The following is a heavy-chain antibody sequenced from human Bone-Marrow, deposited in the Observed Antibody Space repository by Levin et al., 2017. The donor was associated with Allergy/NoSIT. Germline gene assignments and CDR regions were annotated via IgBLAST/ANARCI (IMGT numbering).Heavy chain of an antibody. CDR2: IYYSGST. D-gene: IGHD3-10*01. J-gene: IGHJ4*02. V-gene: IGHV4-39*01. CDR1: GGSISSSSYY. Sequence: SETLSLTCTVSGGSISSSSYYWGWIRQPPGKGLEWIGSIYYSGSTYYNPSLKSRVTISVDTSKNQFSLKLSSVTAADTAVYYCARQGYYYGSGSYFGYWGQGTLVTVSS. CDR3: ARQGYYYGSGSYFGY.